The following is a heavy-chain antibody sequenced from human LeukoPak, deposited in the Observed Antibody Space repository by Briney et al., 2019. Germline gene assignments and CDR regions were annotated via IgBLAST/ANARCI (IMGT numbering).Heavy chain of an antibody. CDR3: TREGRSLAAARYYFDY. Sequence: PGRSLRLSCAASGFTFSSYGMHWVRHAPGKGLEWVSVIYRGGGTYYADSVRGRFTISRDNSNNTVFLQMNSLRAEDTAMYYCTREGRSLAAARYYFDYWGQGTLVTVSS. V-gene: IGHV3-66*01. J-gene: IGHJ4*02. CDR1: GFTFSSYG. CDR2: IYRGGGT. D-gene: IGHD6-13*01.